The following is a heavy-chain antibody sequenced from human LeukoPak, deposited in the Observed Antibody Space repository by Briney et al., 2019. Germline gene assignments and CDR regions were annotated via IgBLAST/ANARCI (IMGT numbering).Heavy chain of an antibody. D-gene: IGHD7-27*01. CDR1: GGSISSGGYY. Sequence: PSQTLSLTCTVSGGSISSGGYYWSWIRQHPGKGLEWIGYIYYSGSTYYNPSLKSRVTISVDTSKNQFSLKLSSVTAADTAVYYCARELNWGYPGAAAFDIWGQGTMVTVSS. V-gene: IGHV4-31*03. CDR3: ARELNWGYPGAAAFDI. J-gene: IGHJ3*02. CDR2: IYYSGST.